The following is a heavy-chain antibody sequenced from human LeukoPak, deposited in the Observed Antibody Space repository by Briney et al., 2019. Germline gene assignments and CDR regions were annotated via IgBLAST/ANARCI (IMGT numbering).Heavy chain of an antibody. CDR3: ARYDIGYYFDY. CDR1: GCTLTELS. Sequence: ASVKVSCKVSGCTLTELSMHWVRQAPGKGLEWMGGIIPIFGTANYAQKFQGRVTITADESTSTAYMELSSLRSEDTAVYYCARYDIGYYFDYWGQGTLVTVSS. CDR2: IIPIFGTA. J-gene: IGHJ4*02. D-gene: IGHD3-9*01. V-gene: IGHV1-69*13.